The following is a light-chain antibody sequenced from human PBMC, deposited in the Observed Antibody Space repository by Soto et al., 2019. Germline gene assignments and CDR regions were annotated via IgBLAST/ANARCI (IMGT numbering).Light chain of an antibody. J-gene: IGKJ2*01. CDR2: GAS. Sequence: EIVLTQSPGTLSLSPGERATLSCRASQSVSSSYLAWCQQKPGQAPRLLIYGASSRATGIPDSFSGSGSGTDFTLTISRLEAEDFAVYYCQQYGSSPPMYTFGQGTKLEIK. V-gene: IGKV3-20*01. CDR1: QSVSSSY. CDR3: QQYGSSPPMYT.